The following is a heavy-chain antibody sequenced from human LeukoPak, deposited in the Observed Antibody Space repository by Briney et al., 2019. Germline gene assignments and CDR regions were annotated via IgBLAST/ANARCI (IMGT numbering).Heavy chain of an antibody. CDR3: ARDQARYDSSGYYY. J-gene: IGHJ4*02. D-gene: IGHD3-22*01. CDR1: GDSISSSNW. Sequence: PSGTLSLTCAVSGDSISSSNWWSWVRQPPGKGLEWIGEIYHTGTTNYNPSLNSPVTISVDTSKNQFSLKLSSVTAADTAVYYCARDQARYDSSGYYYWGQGTLVTVSS. V-gene: IGHV4-4*02. CDR2: IYHTGTT.